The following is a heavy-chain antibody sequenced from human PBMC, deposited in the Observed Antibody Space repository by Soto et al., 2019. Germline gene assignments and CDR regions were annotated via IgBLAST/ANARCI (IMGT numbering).Heavy chain of an antibody. D-gene: IGHD5-12*01. J-gene: IGHJ6*02. CDR2: ISWDGGST. V-gene: IGHV3-43D*04. CDR1: GFSFDDYA. CDR3: AKDLGTRGYSGSYYYYGMDV. Sequence: GSLGLAFAASGFSFDDYAEHWVRQAPGKGLEWVSLISWDGGSTYYADSVKGRFTISRDNSKNSLYLQMNSLRAEDTALYYCAKDLGTRGYSGSYYYYGMDVWGQGTTVTVSS.